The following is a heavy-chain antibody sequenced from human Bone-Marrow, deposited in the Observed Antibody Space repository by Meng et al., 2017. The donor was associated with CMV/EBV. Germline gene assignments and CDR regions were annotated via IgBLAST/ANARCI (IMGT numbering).Heavy chain of an antibody. CDR3: ARVEQQLDNVFDY. CDR2: IYYSGST. D-gene: IGHD6-13*01. CDR1: GGSISSYY. J-gene: IGHJ4*02. V-gene: IGHV4-59*01. Sequence: GSLRLSCTVSGGSISSYYWSWIRQPPGKGLEWIGYIYYSGSTNYNPSLKSRVTISVDTSKNQFSLKLSSVTAADTAVYYCARVEQQLDNVFDYWGQGTLVTVSS.